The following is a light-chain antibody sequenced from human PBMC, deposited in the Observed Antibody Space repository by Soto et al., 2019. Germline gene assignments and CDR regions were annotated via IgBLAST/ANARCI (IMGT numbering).Light chain of an antibody. J-gene: IGKJ1*01. CDR1: QSVSSSY. Sequence: EIVWTQSPGTLSLSPGERATLSCRASQSVSSSYLAWYQQKPGQAPRLLIYGTSSRATGIPDRFSGSGSGTEFTLTISRLEPEDFAVYYCQQYGSPRTFGQGTKVEIK. CDR3: QQYGSPRT. CDR2: GTS. V-gene: IGKV3-20*01.